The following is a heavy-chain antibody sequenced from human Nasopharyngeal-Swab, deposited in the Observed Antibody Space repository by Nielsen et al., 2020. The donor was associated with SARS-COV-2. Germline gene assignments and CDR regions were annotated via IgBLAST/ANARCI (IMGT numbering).Heavy chain of an antibody. CDR3: ARDYYDNYDSDY. D-gene: IGHD3-22*01. CDR2: INPESGDT. Sequence: ASVKVSCKTSGYTFTDYYLHWLRQVPGQGLEWVGCINPESGDTRYAQKFQGRVTVTRDRSRSTAYIELSRLRSDDTAVYYCARDYYDNYDSDYWGQGTLVTVSS. V-gene: IGHV1-2*02. CDR1: GYTFTDYY. J-gene: IGHJ4*02.